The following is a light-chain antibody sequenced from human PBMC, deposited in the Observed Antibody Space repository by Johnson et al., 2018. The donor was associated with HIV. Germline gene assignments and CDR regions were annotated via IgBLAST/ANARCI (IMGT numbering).Light chain of an antibody. CDR3: GKWDSSRSARYV. J-gene: IGLJ1*01. Sequence: QSVLTQPPSVSAAPGQKVTISCSGSSSNIESNYVSWYQQLPGAIPKLLIFENNKRPSGIPDRFSGSKSGTSATLGIAGLQTGDEADYYCGKWDSSRSARYVFGTGTQVTVL. CDR2: ENN. CDR1: SSNIESNY. V-gene: IGLV1-51*02.